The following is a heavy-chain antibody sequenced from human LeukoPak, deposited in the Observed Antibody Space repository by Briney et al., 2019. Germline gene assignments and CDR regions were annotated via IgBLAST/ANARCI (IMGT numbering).Heavy chain of an antibody. V-gene: IGHV4-39*01. J-gene: IGHJ4*02. CDR2: MYHDGRT. CDR1: GGSINSGTYS. D-gene: IGHD1-14*01. Sequence: SETLSLTCTVSGGSINSGTYSWGWIRQPPGKGLEWIASMYHDGRTSYNPSLESRVTISIDTSTNQFSLKLSSVTAADTAVYYCASDHKSITMRKGQYFDYWGQGVLVTVSS. CDR3: ASDHKSITMRKGQYFDY.